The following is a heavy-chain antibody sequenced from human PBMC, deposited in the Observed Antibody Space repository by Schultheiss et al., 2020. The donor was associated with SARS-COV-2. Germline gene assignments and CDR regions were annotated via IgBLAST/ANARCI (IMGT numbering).Heavy chain of an antibody. J-gene: IGHJ6*02. CDR2: IYYSGST. CDR1: GGSISSYY. D-gene: IGHD3-22*01. Sequence: SQTLSLTCPVSGGSISSYYWSWIRQPPGKGLEWIGYIYYSGSTNYNPSLKSRVTISVDTSKNQFSLKLSSVTAADTAVYYCARDAYYYDSSGPSTSHYYYYGMDVWGQGTTVTVSS. CDR3: ARDAYYYDSSGPSTSHYYYYGMDV. V-gene: IGHV4-59*01.